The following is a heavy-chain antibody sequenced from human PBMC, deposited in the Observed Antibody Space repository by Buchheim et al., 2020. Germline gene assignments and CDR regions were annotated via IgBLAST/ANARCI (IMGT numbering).Heavy chain of an antibody. CDR1: GFTFSSYA. Sequence: EVQLLEPGGGLVQPGGSLRFSCAASGFTFSSYAMSWVRQAPGKGLEWVSAISGSGGSTYYADSVKGRFTISRDNSKNTLYLQMNSLRAEDTAVYYCAKATAGAAGLYYYYYYGMDVWGQGTT. D-gene: IGHD6-13*01. CDR3: AKATAGAAGLYYYYYYGMDV. J-gene: IGHJ6*02. CDR2: ISGSGGST. V-gene: IGHV3-23*01.